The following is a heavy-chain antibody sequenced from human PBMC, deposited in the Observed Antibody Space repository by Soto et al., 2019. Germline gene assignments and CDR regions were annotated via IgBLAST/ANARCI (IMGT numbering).Heavy chain of an antibody. CDR2: IYHSGST. V-gene: IGHV4-4*02. D-gene: IGHD3-3*01. J-gene: IGHJ5*02. CDR3: ARAIRVRFLEWSPKCLDP. CDR1: SGSISSNNW. Sequence: PSETLSLTCAVSSGSISSNNWWSWVRQTPGKGLEWIGEIYHSGSTNYNPSLKSRVTISVDKSKNQFSLKLSSVTAADTAVYYCARAIRVRFLEWSPKCLDPWGQGTLVTVAS.